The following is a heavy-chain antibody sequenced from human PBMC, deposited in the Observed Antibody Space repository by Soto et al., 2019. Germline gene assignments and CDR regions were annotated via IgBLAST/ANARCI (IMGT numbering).Heavy chain of an antibody. V-gene: IGHV3-30*18. CDR3: AKDRVATSYFYGMDA. CDR2: ISYDGDNK. J-gene: IGHJ6*02. Sequence: HGGSLELGXAACGFTFRNYVIHGFRKAPGKRLEWVAVISYDGDNKYYADSVKGRFTISRDNSKNTLYLQMNSLRAEDTAVYYCAKDRVATSYFYGMDAWAQGTTVTLPS. CDR1: GFTFRNYV. D-gene: IGHD5-12*01.